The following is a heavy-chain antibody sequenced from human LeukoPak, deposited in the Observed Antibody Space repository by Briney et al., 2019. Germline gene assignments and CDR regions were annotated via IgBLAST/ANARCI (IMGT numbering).Heavy chain of an antibody. CDR2: IYYSGST. J-gene: IGHJ4*02. V-gene: IGHV4-39*01. Sequence: SETLSLTCTVSGGSISSSSYYWGWIRQPPGKGLEWIGSIYYSGSTYYNPSLKSRVTISVDTSKNQFSLKLSSVTAADTAVYYCARHKAGRGETYSGSYYRPLTCFDYWGQGTLVTVSS. D-gene: IGHD1-26*01. CDR1: GGSISSSSYY. CDR3: ARHKAGRGETYSGSYYRPLTCFDY.